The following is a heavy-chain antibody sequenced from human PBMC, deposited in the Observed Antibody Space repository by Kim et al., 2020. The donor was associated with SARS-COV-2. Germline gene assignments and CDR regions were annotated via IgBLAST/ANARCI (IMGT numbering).Heavy chain of an antibody. CDR3: ASGPYGMDV. J-gene: IGHJ6*02. V-gene: IGHV6-1*01. CDR2: WYN. Sequence: WYNDYAVSVKSRITINPDTSKNQFSLQLNSVTPEDTAVYYCASGPYGMDVWGQGTTVTVSS.